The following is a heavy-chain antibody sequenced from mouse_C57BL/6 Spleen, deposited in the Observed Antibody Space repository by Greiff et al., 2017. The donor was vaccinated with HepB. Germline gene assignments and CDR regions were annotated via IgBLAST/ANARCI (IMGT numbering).Heavy chain of an antibody. CDR1: GFSLTSYG. V-gene: IGHV2-6-1*01. D-gene: IGHD2-4*01. Sequence: VQLQQSGPGLVAPSQSLSITCTVSGFSLTSYGVHWVRQPPGKGLEWLVVIWSDGSTTYNSALKSRLSISKDNSKSQVFLKMNSLQTDDTAMYYCARHVDYDKGWYFDVWGTGTTVTVSS. CDR3: ARHVDYDKGWYFDV. J-gene: IGHJ1*03. CDR2: IWSDGST.